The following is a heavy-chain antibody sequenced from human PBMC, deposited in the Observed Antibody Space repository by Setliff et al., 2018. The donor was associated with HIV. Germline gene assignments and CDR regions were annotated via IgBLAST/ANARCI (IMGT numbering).Heavy chain of an antibody. D-gene: IGHD1-1*01. CDR2: VYYSGNT. CDR1: GGSISSSSYF. CDR3: ARERSLITVRRYFDN. V-gene: IGHV4-39*01. Sequence: SETLSLTCTVSGGSISSSSYFWGWIRQPPGKGLEWIGSVYYSGNTYYNPSLKSRVTISVDTSKNQFSLKLSSVTAADTAVYYCARERSLITVRRYFDNWGQGTLVTVSS. J-gene: IGHJ4*02.